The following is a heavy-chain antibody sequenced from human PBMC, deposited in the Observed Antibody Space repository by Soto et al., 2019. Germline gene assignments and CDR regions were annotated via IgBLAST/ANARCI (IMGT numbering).Heavy chain of an antibody. CDR3: ARDTEYYYDSSGYISPRYYYYGMDV. Sequence: EVQLVESGGGLVKPGGSLRLSCAASGFTFSSYSMNWVRQAPGKGLEWVSSISSSSSYIYYADSVKGRFTISRDNAKNSLYLQMNSLIAEDTSVYYCARDTEYYYDSSGYISPRYYYYGMDVWGQGTTVTVSS. CDR1: GFTFSSYS. V-gene: IGHV3-21*01. D-gene: IGHD3-22*01. CDR2: ISSSSSYI. J-gene: IGHJ6*02.